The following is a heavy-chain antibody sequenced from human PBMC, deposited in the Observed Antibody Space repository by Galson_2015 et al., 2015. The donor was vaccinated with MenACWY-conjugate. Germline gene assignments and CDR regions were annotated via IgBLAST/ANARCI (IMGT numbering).Heavy chain of an antibody. CDR2: IIPIAGAT. V-gene: IGHV1-69*08. D-gene: IGHD2-2*02. J-gene: IGHJ4*02. CDR1: GGTFSTYT. Sequence: SVKVSCKASGGTFSTYTITWVRQAPGLGLEWMGRIIPIAGATNYAQKFQGRVSITADKSTRTSYMELSGLRSEDTAIYYCATGHCSCYKCYATSYWGQGTLVSVSS. CDR3: ATGHCSCYKCYATSY.